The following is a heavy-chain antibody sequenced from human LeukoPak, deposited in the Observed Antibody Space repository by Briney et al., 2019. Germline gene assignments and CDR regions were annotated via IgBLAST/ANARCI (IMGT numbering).Heavy chain of an antibody. J-gene: IGHJ6*03. CDR2: IIPIFGTP. V-gene: IGHV1-69*13. CDR3: ARGPGLATIWSRYYMDV. Sequence: ASVKVSCKASGGTFSSYGISWVRQAPGQGLEWMGGIIPIFGTPNYAQKFQGRVTITADESTSTAYMELSSLRSEDPAVYYCARGPGLATIWSRYYMDVWGKGTTVTISS. CDR1: GGTFSSYG. D-gene: IGHD5-12*01.